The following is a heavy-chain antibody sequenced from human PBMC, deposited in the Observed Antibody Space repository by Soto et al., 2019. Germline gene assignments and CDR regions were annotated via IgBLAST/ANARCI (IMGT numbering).Heavy chain of an antibody. CDR1: GFTVSSNY. CDR3: ERDEYYYGMDV. Sequence: GGSLRLSCAASGFTVSSNYMSWVRQAPGKGLEWVSVIYSGGSTYYADSVKGRFTISRDNSKNTLYLQMNSLRAEDTAVYCCERDEYYYGMDVWGQGTTVTVSS. CDR2: IYSGGST. J-gene: IGHJ6*02. V-gene: IGHV3-53*01.